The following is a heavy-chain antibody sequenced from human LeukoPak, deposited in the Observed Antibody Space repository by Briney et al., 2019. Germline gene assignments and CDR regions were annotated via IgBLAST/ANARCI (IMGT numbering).Heavy chain of an antibody. CDR1: GYSITELS. Sequence: ASVKVSCKVSGYSITELSTHWVRQAPGKGLEWMGGLDPGSGEIIYEQKFQDRVTMTEDISTDTAYMELSSLRSEDTALYYCATGTHYDPLPFWGQGTLVTVSS. J-gene: IGHJ4*02. V-gene: IGHV1-24*01. CDR2: LDPGSGEI. CDR3: ATGTHYDPLPF. D-gene: IGHD5-12*01.